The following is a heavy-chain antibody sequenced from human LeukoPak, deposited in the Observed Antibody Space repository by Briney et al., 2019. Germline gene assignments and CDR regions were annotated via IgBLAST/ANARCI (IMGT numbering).Heavy chain of an antibody. J-gene: IGHJ6*02. V-gene: IGHV3-53*04. CDR1: GFTVSSNY. CDR2: IYTDGST. CDR3: ATGYSGYRRSYYYGMDV. D-gene: IGHD5-12*01. Sequence: GGSLRLSCAASGFTVSSNYMTWVRQAPGKGLEWVPLIYTDGSTYYADSVKGRFTISRHNSKNTLYIQMNSLGADDTAVYYCATGYSGYRRSYYYGMDVWGQGTTVTVSS.